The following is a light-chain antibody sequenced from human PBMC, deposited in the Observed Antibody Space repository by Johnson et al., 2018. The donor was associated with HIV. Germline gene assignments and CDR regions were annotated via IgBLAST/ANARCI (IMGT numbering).Light chain of an antibody. CDR1: SSNIGNNY. V-gene: IGLV1-51*02. CDR3: GTWDSSLDAYV. J-gene: IGLJ1*01. Sequence: QSVLTQPPSVSAAPGQKVTISCSGSSSNIGNNYVSWYQQLPGTAPKLLIYENNKRPSGIPDRFSGSTSGTSATLRITGLQTGDEADYYCGTWDSSLDAYVFGTGTQVAVL. CDR2: ENN.